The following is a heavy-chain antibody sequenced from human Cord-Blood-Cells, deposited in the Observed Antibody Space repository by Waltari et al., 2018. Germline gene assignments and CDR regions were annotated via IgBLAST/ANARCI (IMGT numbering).Heavy chain of an antibody. V-gene: IGHV3-30*04. CDR3: ARALGSRDAFDI. D-gene: IGHD1-26*01. CDR2: ISDDGSNK. J-gene: IGHJ3*02. CDR1: GFTFSSYA. Sequence: QVQLVESGGGVVQPGRSLRLSCAASGFTFSSYAMHWVRQAPGKGLEGVGVISDDGSNKYYADSVKGRFTISRDNSKNTLYLQMNSLRAEDTAVYYCARALGSRDAFDIWGQGTMVTVSS.